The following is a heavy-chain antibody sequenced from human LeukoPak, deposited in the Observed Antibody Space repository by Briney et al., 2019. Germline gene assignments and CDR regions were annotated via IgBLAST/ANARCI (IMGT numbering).Heavy chain of an antibody. CDR1: GGSISSGGYY. J-gene: IGHJ4*02. V-gene: IGHV4-39*01. CDR3: ARHRYSSSWYGGDFDC. CDR2: INHSGSS. D-gene: IGHD6-13*01. Sequence: SETLSLTCSVSGGSISSGGYYWSWIRQPPGKGLEWIGEINHSGSSNSNPSLKSRVTISVDTSKNQFSLKLSSVTAADTAVYYCARHRYSSSWYGGDFDCWGQGTLVTVSS.